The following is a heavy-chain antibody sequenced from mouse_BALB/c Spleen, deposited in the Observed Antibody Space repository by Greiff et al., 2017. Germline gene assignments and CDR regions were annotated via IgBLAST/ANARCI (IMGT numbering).Heavy chain of an antibody. CDR1: GFNIKDTY. Sequence: EVQLQQSGAELVKPGASVKLSCTASGFNIKDTYMHWVKQRPEQGLEWIGRIDPANGNTKYDPKFQGKATITADTSSNTAYLQLSSLTSEDTAVYYCARYYYGSSPDYWGQCTTLTVSS. CDR2: IDPANGNT. CDR3: ARYYYGSSPDY. D-gene: IGHD1-1*01. J-gene: IGHJ2*01. V-gene: IGHV14-3*02.